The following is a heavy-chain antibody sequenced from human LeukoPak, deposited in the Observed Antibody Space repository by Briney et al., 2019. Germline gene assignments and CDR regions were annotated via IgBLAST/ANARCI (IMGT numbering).Heavy chain of an antibody. CDR2: ISSSGSTI. J-gene: IGHJ5*02. D-gene: IGHD6-13*01. CDR3: ASGLAAAGTIYDNWFDP. V-gene: IGHV3-48*03. Sequence: GGSLRLSCAASGFTFSSYEMNWVRQAPGKGLGWVSYISSSGSTIYYADSVKGRFTISRDKAKKSLYLQMNSLRAEDTAVYYCASGLAAAGTIYDNWFDPWGQGTLVTVSS. CDR1: GFTFSSYE.